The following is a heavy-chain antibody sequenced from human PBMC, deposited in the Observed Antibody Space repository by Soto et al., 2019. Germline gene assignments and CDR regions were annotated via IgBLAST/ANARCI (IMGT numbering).Heavy chain of an antibody. CDR1: GYTFTSYA. V-gene: IGHV1-3*01. Sequence: QVQLVQSGAEVKKPGASVKVSCKASGYTFTSYAMHWVRQAPGQRLEWMGWINAGNGNTKYSQKFQGRVTITRDTSGSTAYIELSSLRSEDTAVYYFARWSFGEPRDYFWGQGTLVTVSS. D-gene: IGHD3-10*01. CDR2: INAGNGNT. J-gene: IGHJ4*02. CDR3: ARWSFGEPRDYF.